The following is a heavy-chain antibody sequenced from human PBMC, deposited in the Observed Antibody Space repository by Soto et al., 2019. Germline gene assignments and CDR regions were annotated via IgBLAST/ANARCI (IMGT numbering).Heavy chain of an antibody. Sequence: QVQLAESGGGVVQPGRSLTITCAASGFTLGTYGMHWVRQAPGKGLEWVAVISNDGGDKYYSDSVMGRFTISRDNSTNRLLLQMNSLRAEDTAVYFCAKEFFDSSGFSPSLDALDIWGQGTVVTVSS. CDR1: GFTLGTYG. CDR3: AKEFFDSSGFSPSLDALDI. CDR2: ISNDGGDK. D-gene: IGHD3-22*01. J-gene: IGHJ3*02. V-gene: IGHV3-30*18.